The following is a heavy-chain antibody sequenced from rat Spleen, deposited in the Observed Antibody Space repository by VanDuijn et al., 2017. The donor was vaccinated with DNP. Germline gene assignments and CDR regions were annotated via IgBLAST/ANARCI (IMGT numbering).Heavy chain of an antibody. CDR3: ARWHLYLSYFDY. V-gene: IGHV2-15*01. CDR1: GFSLTSYY. Sequence: QVQLKESGPGLVQPSQTLSLTCTVAGFSLTSYYVHWVRQPPGKGLEWIAAIWGGGSTDYNSALKSRPRISRDTSKSQVLLKMNSLQTEDTAMYFCARWHLYLSYFDYWGQGVMVTVSS. D-gene: IGHD1-2*01. J-gene: IGHJ2*01. CDR2: IWGGGST.